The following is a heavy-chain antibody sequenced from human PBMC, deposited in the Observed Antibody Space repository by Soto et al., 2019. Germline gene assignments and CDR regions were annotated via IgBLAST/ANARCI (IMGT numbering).Heavy chain of an antibody. D-gene: IGHD3-22*01. CDR1: GGTFSSYT. V-gene: IGHV1-69*04. J-gene: IGHJ3*02. CDR2: IIPILGIA. Sequence: SSVKVSCKASGGTFSSYTISWVRRAPGQGLEWMGRIIPILGIANYAQKFQGRVTITADKSTSTAYMELSSLRSEDTAVYYCARDGYYDSSGYYAHDAFDTWGQGTMVTVAS. CDR3: ARDGYYDSSGYYAHDAFDT.